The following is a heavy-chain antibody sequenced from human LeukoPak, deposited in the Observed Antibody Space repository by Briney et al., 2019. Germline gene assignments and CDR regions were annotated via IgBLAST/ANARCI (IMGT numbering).Heavy chain of an antibody. CDR1: GGSIRDFY. V-gene: IGHV4-59*01. J-gene: IGHJ6*03. Sequence: SETLSLTCTVSGGSIRDFYWSWIRQSPQRGLEFIGYIQKSGSTEYNPSLKSRVTISVDTSKNQFSLKLKPVTAADTAVYYCASLAVPFGWYGGSYYWYMDVWGKGTTVTVSS. D-gene: IGHD6-19*01. CDR2: IQKSGST. CDR3: ASLAVPFGWYGGSYYWYMDV.